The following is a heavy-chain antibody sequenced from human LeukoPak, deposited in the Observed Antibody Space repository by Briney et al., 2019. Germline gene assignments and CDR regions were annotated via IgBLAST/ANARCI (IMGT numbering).Heavy chain of an antibody. J-gene: IGHJ6*03. CDR3: AKYCPKVEPPDYMDV. V-gene: IGHV3-23*01. Sequence: GGSLRLSCAASGFTFSSQAMSWVRQAPGKGLECVSGISGTGGRTYYADSVKGRFTISRDNSKNTLHLQMNSLRVEDTAVYYCAKYCPKVEPPDYMDVWGKGTTVTVS. CDR2: ISGTGGRT. CDR1: GFTFSSQA. D-gene: IGHD1-26*01.